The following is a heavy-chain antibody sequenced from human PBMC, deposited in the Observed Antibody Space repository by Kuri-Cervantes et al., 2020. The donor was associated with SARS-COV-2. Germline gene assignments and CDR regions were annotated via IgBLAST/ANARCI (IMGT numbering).Heavy chain of an antibody. V-gene: IGHV3-48*01. Sequence: GESLKISCAASGFTFSSYSMNWVRQAPGKGLEGVSYIRSSSSIIYYADSVKGRFTVSRDNIKNPLYLQMSSLRAEDTAVYFCARVDPRTDAYNHYYYGMDVWGQGTTVTVSS. CDR3: ARVDPRTDAYNHYYYGMDV. CDR2: IRSSSSII. J-gene: IGHJ6*02. D-gene: IGHD5-24*01. CDR1: GFTFSSYS.